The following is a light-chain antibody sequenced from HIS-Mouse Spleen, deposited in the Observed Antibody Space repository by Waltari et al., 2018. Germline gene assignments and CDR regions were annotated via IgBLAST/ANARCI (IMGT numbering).Light chain of an antibody. CDR1: ALPKKY. CDR2: EDS. Sequence: SYELTQPPSVSVSPGQTARNTCPGDALPKKYAYWYQQKSGQAPVLVIYEDSKRPSGIPERFSGSSSGTMATLTISGAQVEDEADYYCYSTDSSGNHRVFGGGTKLTVL. V-gene: IGLV3-10*01. CDR3: YSTDSSGNHRV. J-gene: IGLJ2*01.